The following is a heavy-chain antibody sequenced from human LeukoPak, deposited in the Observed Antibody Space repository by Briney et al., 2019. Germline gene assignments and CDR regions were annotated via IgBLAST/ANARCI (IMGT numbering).Heavy chain of an antibody. V-gene: IGHV4-34*01. CDR2: INHSGST. CDR1: GGSFSGYY. CDR3: ARDPSTGGMDV. Sequence: SETLSLTCAVYGGSFSGYYWSWIRQPPGKGLEWIGEINHSGSTNYNPSLKSRVTISVDTSKNQSSLKLSSVTAADTAVYYCARDPSTGGMDVWGQGTTVTVSS. J-gene: IGHJ6*02. D-gene: IGHD1-1*01.